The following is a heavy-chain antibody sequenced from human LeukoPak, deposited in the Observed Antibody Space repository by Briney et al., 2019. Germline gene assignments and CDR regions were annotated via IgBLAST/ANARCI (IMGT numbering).Heavy chain of an antibody. D-gene: IGHD3-22*01. CDR3: AKVRSSGYYSHYYFDY. J-gene: IGHJ4*02. Sequence: GGSLRLSCAASGFTFSSYAMSWVRQAPGKGLEWVSAISGSGGSTYYADSVKGRFTISRDNSKNTLYLQMNSLRAEDTAVYYCAKVRSSGYYSHYYFDYWGQGTLVTVSS. CDR1: GFTFSSYA. CDR2: ISGSGGST. V-gene: IGHV3-23*01.